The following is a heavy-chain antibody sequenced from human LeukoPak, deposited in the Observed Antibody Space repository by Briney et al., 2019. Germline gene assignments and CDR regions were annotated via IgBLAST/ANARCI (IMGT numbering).Heavy chain of an antibody. CDR2: IYYSGST. CDR1: GGSISSSSYY. CDR3: ARGRSRVVVVTFRYYFDY. V-gene: IGHV4-39*07. Sequence: SETLSLTCTVSGGSISSSSYYWGWIRQPPGKGLEWIGSIYYSGSTYYNPSLKSRVTISVDTSKNQFSLKLSSVTAADTAVYYCARGRSRVVVVTFRYYFDYWGQGTLVTVSS. D-gene: IGHD3-22*01. J-gene: IGHJ4*02.